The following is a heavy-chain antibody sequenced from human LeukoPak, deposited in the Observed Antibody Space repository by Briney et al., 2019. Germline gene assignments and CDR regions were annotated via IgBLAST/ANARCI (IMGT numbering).Heavy chain of an antibody. Sequence: ASVKVSCKASGYTFTSYGISWVRQAPGQGLEWMGWISAYNGNTNYARKLQGRVTMTTDTSTSTAYMELRSLRSDDTAVYYCARDPGCGGDCYSPWFDPWGQGTLVTVSS. J-gene: IGHJ5*02. CDR2: ISAYNGNT. D-gene: IGHD2-21*02. V-gene: IGHV1-18*01. CDR1: GYTFTSYG. CDR3: ARDPGCGGDCYSPWFDP.